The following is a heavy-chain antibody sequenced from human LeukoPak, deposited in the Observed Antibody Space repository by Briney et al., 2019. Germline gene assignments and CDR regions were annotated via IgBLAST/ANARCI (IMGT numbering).Heavy chain of an antibody. Sequence: GGSVRLSCAAYGFTFSSYAMSWVRQAPGKGLQWVSAISASGGGTYYADSVKGRFTISRDNYKNTLFLQMNSLRAEDTAVYYCAKGARYYGSGSHYNYWGQGTLVTVSS. J-gene: IGHJ4*02. CDR3: AKGARYYGSGSHYNY. V-gene: IGHV3-23*01. CDR2: ISASGGGT. CDR1: GFTFSSYA. D-gene: IGHD3-10*01.